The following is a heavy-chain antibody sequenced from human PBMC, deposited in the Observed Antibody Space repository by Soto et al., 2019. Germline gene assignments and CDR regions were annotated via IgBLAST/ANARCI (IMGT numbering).Heavy chain of an antibody. D-gene: IGHD4-17*01. Sequence: GGSLRLSCAASGFTFSSYGMHWVRQAPGKGLEWVAVIWYDGSNKYYADSVKGRFTISRDNSKNTLYLQMNSLRAEDTAVYYCARDRYGDYGIGVDWFDPWGQGTLVTVSS. CDR3: ARDRYGDYGIGVDWFDP. CDR1: GFTFSSYG. J-gene: IGHJ5*02. CDR2: IWYDGSNK. V-gene: IGHV3-33*01.